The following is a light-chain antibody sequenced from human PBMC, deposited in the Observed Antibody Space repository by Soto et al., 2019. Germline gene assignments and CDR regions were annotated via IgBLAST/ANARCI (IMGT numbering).Light chain of an antibody. J-gene: IGKJ1*01. CDR1: QSISSW. CDR2: KAS. CDR3: QQYNSYPWT. V-gene: IGKV1-5*03. Sequence: DIPMTQSPSTLSASVGDRVTITCRASQSISSWLAWYQQKPGKAPKLLIYKASNLEDEVPSRFSGSGSGTEFTLTISSLQPDDFATYYCQQYNSYPWTFGQGTKVEIK.